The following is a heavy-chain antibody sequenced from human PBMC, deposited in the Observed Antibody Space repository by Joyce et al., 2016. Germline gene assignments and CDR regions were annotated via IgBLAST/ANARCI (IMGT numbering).Heavy chain of an antibody. D-gene: IGHD3-10*01. CDR2: MNGDGRST. V-gene: IGHV3-74*01. CDR1: GFTLISYW. Sequence: EVQLVESGGGLVQPGGSLRLSCAASGFTLISYWMHWVRQAPGKGLVEVSRMNGDGRSTSYADSVKGRFNISRDNAKNTVYLQMNSLRAEDTAVYYCARTGVKAFDIWGQGTLVTVSS. J-gene: IGHJ3*02. CDR3: ARTGVKAFDI.